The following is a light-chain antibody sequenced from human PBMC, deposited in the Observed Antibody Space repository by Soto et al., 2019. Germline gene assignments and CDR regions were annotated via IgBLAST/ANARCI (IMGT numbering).Light chain of an antibody. CDR3: QQYGSSYT. CDR1: QSISSY. V-gene: IGKV3-11*01. Sequence: EIVLTQSPATLSLSPGERATLSCRASQSISSYLAWYQQKRGQAPRLLIYDASNRATGIPARFSGSGSGTDFTLTISSLETEDFAVYYCQQYGSSYTFGQGTKVDIK. CDR2: DAS. J-gene: IGKJ2*01.